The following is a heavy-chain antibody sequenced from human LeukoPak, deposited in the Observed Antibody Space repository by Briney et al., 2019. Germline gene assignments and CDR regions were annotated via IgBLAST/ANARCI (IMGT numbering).Heavy chain of an antibody. V-gene: IGHV3-7*01. D-gene: IGHD3-3*01. CDR3: ARRNGFFDY. J-gene: IGHJ4*02. CDR2: IKQDGSEK. Sequence: WVANIKQDGSEKYYVDSVKGRFTISRDNAKNSLYLQMNSLRAEDTAVYYCARRNGFFDYWGQGTLVTVSS.